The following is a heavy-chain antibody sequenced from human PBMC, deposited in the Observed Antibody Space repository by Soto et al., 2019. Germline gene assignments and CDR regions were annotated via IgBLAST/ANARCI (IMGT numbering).Heavy chain of an antibody. CDR2: ISGSGGST. D-gene: IGHD5-12*01. V-gene: IGHV3-23*01. CDR3: AKGQGLRSNYYGMDV. J-gene: IGHJ6*02. CDR1: GFTFSSYA. Sequence: VGSLRLSCAASGFTFSSYAMSWVRQAPGKGLEWVSAISGSGGSTYYADPVKGRFTISRDNSKNTLYLQMNSLRAEDTAVYYCAKGQGLRSNYYGMDVWGQGTTVTVSS.